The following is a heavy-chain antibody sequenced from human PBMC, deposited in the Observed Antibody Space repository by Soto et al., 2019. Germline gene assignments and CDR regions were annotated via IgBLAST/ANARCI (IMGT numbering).Heavy chain of an antibody. Sequence: QVQLVQSGAEVKKPGASVKVSCKASGYTFTRYAMHWVRQAPGQRLEWMGWINAGNGNTKYSQKFQGRVTITRDTSASTAYMELSSLRSEDSALYLGARGGIYFFVSGMDVWGQGTTVTVSS. D-gene: IGHD1-26*01. CDR1: GYTFTRYA. J-gene: IGHJ6*02. CDR2: INAGNGNT. V-gene: IGHV1-3*01. CDR3: ARGGIYFFVSGMDV.